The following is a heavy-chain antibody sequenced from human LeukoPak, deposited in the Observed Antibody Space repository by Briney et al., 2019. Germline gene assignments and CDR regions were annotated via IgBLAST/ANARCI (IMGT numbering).Heavy chain of an antibody. CDR3: ARLGYYDSSGYYEDTFAFDI. V-gene: IGHV4-59*08. D-gene: IGHD3-22*01. CDR1: GGSISSCY. CDR2: IYYSGST. Sequence: PSETLSLTCTVSGGSISSCYWSWIRQPPGKGLEWIGYIYYSGSTNYNPSLKSRVTISVDTSKNQFSLKLSSVTAADTAVYYCARLGYYDSSGYYEDTFAFDIWGQGTMVTVSS. J-gene: IGHJ3*02.